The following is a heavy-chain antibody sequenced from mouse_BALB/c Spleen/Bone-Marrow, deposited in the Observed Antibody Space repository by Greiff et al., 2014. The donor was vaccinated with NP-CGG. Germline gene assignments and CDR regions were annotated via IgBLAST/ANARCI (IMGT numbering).Heavy chain of an antibody. V-gene: IGHV1-80*01. CDR2: IYPGDGGT. CDR1: GYEFSSYW. CDR3: ARVYYGNLDY. D-gene: IGHD2-1*01. J-gene: IGHJ4*01. Sequence: VQLQQSGAELVRPGSSVKISCKASGYEFSSYWMNWVKQRPGQGLEWIGQIYPGDGGTNYNGKFKGKATLTADKSSSTAYMQVSSLTSEDSAVYFCARVYYGNLDYWGQGTSVTVSS.